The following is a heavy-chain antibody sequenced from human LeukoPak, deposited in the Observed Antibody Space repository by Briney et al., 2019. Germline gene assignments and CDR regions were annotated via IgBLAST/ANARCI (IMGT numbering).Heavy chain of an antibody. J-gene: IGHJ5*02. Sequence: PGGSLRLSCAASGFTFSSYGMHWVRQAPGKGLEWVASIRYDGSNKYYADSVKGRFTISRDNSKNTLYLQMNSLRAEDTAVYYCAKDRVTYYDFLREMDWFDPWGQGTLVTVSS. CDR2: IRYDGSNK. CDR3: AKDRVTYYDFLREMDWFDP. CDR1: GFTFSSYG. D-gene: IGHD3-3*01. V-gene: IGHV3-30*02.